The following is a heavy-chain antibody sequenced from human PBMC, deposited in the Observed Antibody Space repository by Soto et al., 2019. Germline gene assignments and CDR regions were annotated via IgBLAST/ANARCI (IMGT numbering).Heavy chain of an antibody. CDR1: GGSISSYY. D-gene: IGHD3-10*01. CDR2: IYYSGST. Sequence: PSETLSLTCTVSGGSISSYYWTWIRQPPGKGLEWIGHIYYSGSTNYNPSLKSRLTISLDTSKNQFSLKLSSVTAADTAVYYCAGDISSGSGNYFEYYGMDVWGQGTTVTVSS. CDR3: AGDISSGSGNYFEYYGMDV. V-gene: IGHV4-59*01. J-gene: IGHJ6*02.